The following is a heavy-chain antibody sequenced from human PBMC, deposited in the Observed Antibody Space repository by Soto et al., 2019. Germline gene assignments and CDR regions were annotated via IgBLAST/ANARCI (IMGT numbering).Heavy chain of an antibody. CDR2: IYSDGTT. J-gene: IGHJ4*02. V-gene: IGHV3-53*01. D-gene: IGHD6-6*01. Sequence: VGSLRLSCAASGFTVSGNYMNWVRQAPGKGLEWLSIIYSDGTTYYADSVKGRFTISRDNFKNTLYLQMNNLRAEDTAVYYCAILSNWGQGTLVTVSS. CDR1: GFTVSGNY. CDR3: AILSN.